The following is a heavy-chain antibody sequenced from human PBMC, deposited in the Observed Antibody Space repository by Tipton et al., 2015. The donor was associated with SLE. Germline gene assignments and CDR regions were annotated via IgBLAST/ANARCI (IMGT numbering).Heavy chain of an antibody. CDR3: ARQRLQPGGDYFDY. CDR2: VYYTGNT. Sequence: TLSLTCTVSGGSISGSFYYWGWIRQPPGKGLEWIVSVYYTGNTYNNPSLKSRVSVSVDTSKTQFSLKLSSVTAADTAVYYCARQRLQPGGDYFDYWGQGTLVTVSS. V-gene: IGHV4-39*07. CDR1: GGSISGSFYY. D-gene: IGHD4-11*01. J-gene: IGHJ4*02.